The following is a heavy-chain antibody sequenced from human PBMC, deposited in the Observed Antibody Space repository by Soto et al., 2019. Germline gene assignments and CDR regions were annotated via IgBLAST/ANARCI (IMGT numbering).Heavy chain of an antibody. V-gene: IGHV3-23*01. J-gene: IGHJ4*02. CDR2: ISGSGGST. Sequence: VGSLRLSCAASGFTFSSYAMSWVRQAPGKGLEWVSAISGSGGSTYYADSVKGRFTISRDNSKNTLYLQMNSLRAEDTAVYYCAKDLEVETMIVVGAPGYWGQGTLVTVSS. CDR3: AKDLEVETMIVVGAPGY. CDR1: GFTFSSYA. D-gene: IGHD3-22*01.